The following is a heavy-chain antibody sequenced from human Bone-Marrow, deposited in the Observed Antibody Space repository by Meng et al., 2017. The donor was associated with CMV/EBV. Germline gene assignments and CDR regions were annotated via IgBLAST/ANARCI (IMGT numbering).Heavy chain of an antibody. V-gene: IGHV1-69*05. CDR3: ASRVGATANWFDP. CDR2: IIPIFGTA. Sequence: SVKVSCKASGGTFSSYAISWVRQAPGQGLEWMGGIIPIFGTANYAQKFQGRVTITTDESTSTAYMELSSLRSEDTAVYYCASRVGATANWFDPCGQGTLVTVSS. D-gene: IGHD1-26*01. J-gene: IGHJ5*02. CDR1: GGTFSSYA.